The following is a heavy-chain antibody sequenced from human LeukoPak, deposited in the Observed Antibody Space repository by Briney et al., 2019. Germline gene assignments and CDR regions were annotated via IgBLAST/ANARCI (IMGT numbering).Heavy chain of an antibody. CDR2: ISAYNCNT. CDR1: VYTFTSYG. D-gene: IGHD3-10*01. V-gene: IGHV1-18*01. Sequence: ASVNVSCKASVYTFTSYGLSWVRQAPGQGLEGMGWISAYNCNTNYAQKLQGRVSMTIDTSTSTAYLDLSSLRSDDTAVYYCARDLLGGSGSYYNAAFDYCGQGALVTVSS. CDR3: ARDLLGGSGSYYNAAFDY. J-gene: IGHJ4*02.